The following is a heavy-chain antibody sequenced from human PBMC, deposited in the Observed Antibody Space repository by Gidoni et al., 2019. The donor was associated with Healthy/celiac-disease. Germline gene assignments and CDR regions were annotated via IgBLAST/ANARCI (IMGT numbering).Heavy chain of an antibody. Sequence: QVQLVASGGGVVQPGRSLRLSCAATGFTYSSDGMHWVSQAPGKGLEWVAVIWYDGGNTYYADSVKGRFTISRDNSKNTLYLQMNSLRAEDTAVYYCARIAAAVLFAFDIWGQGTMVTVSS. D-gene: IGHD6-13*01. V-gene: IGHV3-33*01. CDR3: ARIAAAVLFAFDI. CDR2: IWYDGGNT. J-gene: IGHJ3*02. CDR1: GFTYSSDG.